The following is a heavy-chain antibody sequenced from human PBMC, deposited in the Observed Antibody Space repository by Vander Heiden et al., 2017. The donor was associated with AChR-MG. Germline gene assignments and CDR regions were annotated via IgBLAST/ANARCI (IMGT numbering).Heavy chain of an antibody. D-gene: IGHD4-17*01. CDR2: IYQSGST. CDR3: ARGVYGDYMYFDY. V-gene: IGHV4-30-2*01. Sequence: QLQLQESGSGLVRPSQTLSLTCAVSGGSTSSGGYSWCWIRQPPGKGPEWIGNIYQSGSTFSNPSLKSRVTISIDKSKNQFSLKLKSVTAADTAVYYCARGVYGDYMYFDYWGQGTRVTVSS. CDR1: GGSTSSGGYS. J-gene: IGHJ4*02.